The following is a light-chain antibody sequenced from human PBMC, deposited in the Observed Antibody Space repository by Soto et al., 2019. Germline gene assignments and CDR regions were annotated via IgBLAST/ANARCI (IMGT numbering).Light chain of an antibody. CDR1: QGITSW. CDR3: QQYNTSWT. Sequence: IEMTQSPSSVSASVGERVTISCRASQGITSWLAWYQQKPRKAPQILIYDVSSLESGVSSRFSGSGSGTEFSLTISSLHPEDSATYYCQQYNTSWTGGQGTKVDIK. CDR2: DVS. J-gene: IGKJ1*01. V-gene: IGKV1-5*01.